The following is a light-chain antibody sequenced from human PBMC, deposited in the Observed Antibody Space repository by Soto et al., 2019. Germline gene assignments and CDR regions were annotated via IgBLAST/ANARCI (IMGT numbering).Light chain of an antibody. CDR1: SSNIGADFD. CDR3: QSYDRSLTGV. CDR2: GNT. V-gene: IGLV1-40*01. J-gene: IGLJ1*01. Sequence: QSVLTQPPTVSGYPGQRITISDTEPSSNIGADFDVYWYQQLPGAAPKLLIYGNTNRPSGVPDRFSGSKSGTSASLAITGLQAEDEADYYCQSYDRSLTGVFGTGTKVTVL.